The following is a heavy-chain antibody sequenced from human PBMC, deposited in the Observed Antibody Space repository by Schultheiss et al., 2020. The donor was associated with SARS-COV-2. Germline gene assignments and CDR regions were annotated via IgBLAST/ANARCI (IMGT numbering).Heavy chain of an antibody. CDR3: ARGEQNLPFQH. CDR1: GGSFSGYY. Sequence: ESLKISCAVYGGSFSGYYWSWIRQPPGKGLEWIGEINHSGSTNYNPSLKSRVTISVDTSKNQFSLKLSSVTAADTAVYYCARGEQNLPFQHWGQGTLVTVSS. D-gene: IGHD1/OR15-1a*01. J-gene: IGHJ1*01. CDR2: INHSGST. V-gene: IGHV4-34*01.